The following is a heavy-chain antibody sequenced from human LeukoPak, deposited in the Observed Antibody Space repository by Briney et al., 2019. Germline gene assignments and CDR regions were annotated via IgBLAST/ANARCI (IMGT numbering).Heavy chain of an antibody. D-gene: IGHD2-2*01. Sequence: GGSLRLSCAASGFTFSSYAMSWVRQAPGKGLEWVSAISGSGGSTYYADSVKGRFTISRDNSKNTLYLQMNSLRAEDTAVYYCANEKYCSSTSCPRVPDYWGQGTLVTVSS. J-gene: IGHJ4*02. CDR1: GFTFSSYA. V-gene: IGHV3-23*01. CDR3: ANEKYCSSTSCPRVPDY. CDR2: ISGSGGST.